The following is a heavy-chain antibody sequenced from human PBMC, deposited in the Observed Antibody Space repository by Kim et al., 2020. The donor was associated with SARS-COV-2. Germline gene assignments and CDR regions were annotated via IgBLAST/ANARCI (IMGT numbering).Heavy chain of an antibody. Sequence: SETLSLTCAVSGVSFSGYYWTWIRQPPGKGLEWIGEINHSGSTNYSPSVKSRVTISVDTSKDQFSLKLTSVTAADTALYYCARGRGITGTLFWYFDVWSRGTLVTVSS. CDR1: GVSFSGYY. D-gene: IGHD1-7*01. V-gene: IGHV4-34*01. CDR2: INHSGST. J-gene: IGHJ2*01. CDR3: ARGRGITGTLFWYFDV.